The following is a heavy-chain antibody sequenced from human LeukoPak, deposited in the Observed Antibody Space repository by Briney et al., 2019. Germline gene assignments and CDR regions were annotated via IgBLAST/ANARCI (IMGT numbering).Heavy chain of an antibody. CDR1: GFTFSSYA. V-gene: IGHV3-30-3*01. CDR3: ARIMVRGVRGAFDI. CDR2: ISYDGSNK. Sequence: PGGSLRLSCAASGFTFSSYAMHWVRQAPGKGLEWVAVISYDGSNKYYADSVKGRFTISRDNSKSTLYLQMNSLRAEDTAVYYCARIMVRGVRGAFDIWGQGTMVTVSS. D-gene: IGHD3-10*01. J-gene: IGHJ3*02.